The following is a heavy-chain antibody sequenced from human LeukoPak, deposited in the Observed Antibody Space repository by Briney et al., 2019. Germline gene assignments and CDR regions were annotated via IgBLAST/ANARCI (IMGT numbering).Heavy chain of an antibody. J-gene: IGHJ5*02. CDR1: GYTFTGYY. V-gene: IGHV1-2*02. D-gene: IGHD6-13*01. Sequence: ASVKVSCKASGYTFTGYYMHWVRQAPGQGLEWMGWINPNSGGTNYAQKFQGRVTMTRDTSISTAYMELSRLRSDDTAVYYCARRVGSSWYWARFDPWGQGTLVTVSS. CDR3: ARRVGSSWYWARFDP. CDR2: INPNSGGT.